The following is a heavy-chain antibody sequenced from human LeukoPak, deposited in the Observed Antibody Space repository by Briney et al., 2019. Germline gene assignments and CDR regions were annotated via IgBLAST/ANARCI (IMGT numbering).Heavy chain of an antibody. Sequence: PSETLSLTCTVSGGSISSYYWTWIRQPPGKGLEWIGYIDYSGSTNYNPSLKSRVTISVDTSKNQSSLKLSSVTAADTAVYFCARTDGKQLPPRFWGQGTLVTVSS. CDR3: ARTDGKQLPPRF. D-gene: IGHD5-18*01. J-gene: IGHJ4*02. V-gene: IGHV4-59*08. CDR1: GGSISSYY. CDR2: IDYSGST.